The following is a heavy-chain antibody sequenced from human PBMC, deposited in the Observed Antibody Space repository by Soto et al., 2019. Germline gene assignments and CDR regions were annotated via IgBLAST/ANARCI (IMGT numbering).Heavy chain of an antibody. CDR2: MNPNSGNT. V-gene: IGHV1-8*01. J-gene: IGHJ6*02. Sequence: ASVKVSCKASGYTFTSYDINWVRQATGQGLEWMGWMNPNSGNTGYAQKFQGRVTMTRNTSISTAYMELSSLRSEDTAVYYCARGASVVGPTAISHGMGVRDRESTGAVSS. CDR3: ARGASVVGPTAISHGMGV. CDR1: GYTFTSYD. D-gene: IGHD2-2*02.